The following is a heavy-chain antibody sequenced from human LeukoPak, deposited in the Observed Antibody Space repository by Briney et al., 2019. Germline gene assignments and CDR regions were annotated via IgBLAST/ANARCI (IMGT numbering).Heavy chain of an antibody. D-gene: IGHD2-21*01. V-gene: IGHV3-23*01. CDR2: LSGSGGGT. Sequence: GGPLRLSCAASGFTFSSYAMSWVRQAPGKGLEWVSTLSGSGGGTYYADSVKGRFTISRDNSKNTLYLQMNSLRAEDTAVYYCAKGCGGDCYSGYFQHWGQGTLVTVSS. CDR1: GFTFSSYA. J-gene: IGHJ1*01. CDR3: AKGCGGDCYSGYFQH.